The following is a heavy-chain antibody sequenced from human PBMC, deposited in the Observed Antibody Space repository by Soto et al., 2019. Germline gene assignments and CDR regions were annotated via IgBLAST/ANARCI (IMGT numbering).Heavy chain of an antibody. CDR2: TYYRSKWYN. D-gene: IGHD5-12*01. CDR3: ARGYRDGYNTYYYYGMDV. V-gene: IGHV6-1*01. J-gene: IGHJ6*02. Sequence: SQTLSLTCAISGDSVSSNSAAWNWIRQSPSRGLEWLGRTYYRSKWYNDYAVSVKSRITINPDTSKNQFSLQLNSVTPEDTAVYYCARGYRDGYNTYYYYGMDVWGQGTKVTVSS. CDR1: GDSVSSNSAA.